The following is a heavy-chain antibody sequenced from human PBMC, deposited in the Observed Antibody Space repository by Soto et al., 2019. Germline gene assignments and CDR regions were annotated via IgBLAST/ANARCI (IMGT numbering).Heavy chain of an antibody. CDR1: GYTFTGYY. CDR3: AREVSPKVNSYYGMDV. J-gene: IGHJ6*02. CDR2: INPNSGGT. D-gene: IGHD4-4*01. Sequence: ASVKVSCKASGYTFTGYYMHWVRQAPGQGLEWMGWINPNSGGTNYAQKFQGRVTMTRDTSISTAYMELSRLRSDETAVYYCAREVSPKVNSYYGMDVWGPGTTVTVSS. V-gene: IGHV1-2*02.